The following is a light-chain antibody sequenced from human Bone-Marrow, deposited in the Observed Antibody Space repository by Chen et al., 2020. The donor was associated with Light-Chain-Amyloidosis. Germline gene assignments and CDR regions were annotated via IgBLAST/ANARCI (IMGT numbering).Light chain of an antibody. Sequence: DIVMTQSPDSLAVSVGERATINCKSSQSVLSSSNNKNYLAWYQQKPGQPPKLLIYWASTRESGVPDRFSGSGSGTDFTLTISSLQAEDVAVYYCQQYYSGPPRTFGQGTKVEIK. CDR2: WAS. J-gene: IGKJ1*01. CDR3: QQYYSGPPRT. CDR1: QSVLSSSNNKNY. V-gene: IGKV4-1*01.